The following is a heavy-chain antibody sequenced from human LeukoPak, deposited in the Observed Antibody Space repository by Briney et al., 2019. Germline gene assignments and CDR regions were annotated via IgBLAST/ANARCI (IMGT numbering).Heavy chain of an antibody. V-gene: IGHV3-48*04. CDR3: ARGRVGATTGFDY. J-gene: IGHJ4*02. CDR1: GFTFSSYS. CDR2: ISSSSSTI. D-gene: IGHD1-26*01. Sequence: PGGSLRLSCAASGFTFSSYSMNRVRQAPGKGLEWVSYISSSSSTIYYADSVKGRFTISRDNAKNSLYLQMNSLRAEDTAVYYCARGRVGATTGFDYWGQGTLVTVSS.